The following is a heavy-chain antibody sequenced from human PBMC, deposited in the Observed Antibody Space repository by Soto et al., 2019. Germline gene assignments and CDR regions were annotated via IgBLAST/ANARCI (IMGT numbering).Heavy chain of an antibody. CDR2: INAGNGNT. V-gene: IGHV1-3*01. J-gene: IGHJ4*02. CDR3: ARPAQISYYDFWSGYYETPPFDY. D-gene: IGHD3-3*01. Sequence: ASVKVSCNASGYTFTSYAMHLVRQAPGQRLEWMGWINAGNGNTKYSQKFQGRVTITRDTSASTAYMELSSLRSEDTAVYYCARPAQISYYDFWSGYYETPPFDYWGQGTLVTVSS. CDR1: GYTFTSYA.